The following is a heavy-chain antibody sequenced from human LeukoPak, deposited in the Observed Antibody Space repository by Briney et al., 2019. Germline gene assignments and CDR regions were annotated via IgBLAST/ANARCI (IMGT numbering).Heavy chain of an antibody. CDR3: ARDAYYDFWSGDRDYYYMDV. CDR1: GYTFTGYY. V-gene: IGHV1-2*02. D-gene: IGHD3-3*01. CDR2: MYVNSGGT. Sequence: GASVKVSCKASGYTFTGYYMHWVRQAPGQGREWMGWMYVNSGGTNYGQKFQGRVTMTRDTSISTAYMDLSRLRSDDTAVYHCARDAYYDFWSGDRDYYYMDVWGKGTTVTVSS. J-gene: IGHJ6*03.